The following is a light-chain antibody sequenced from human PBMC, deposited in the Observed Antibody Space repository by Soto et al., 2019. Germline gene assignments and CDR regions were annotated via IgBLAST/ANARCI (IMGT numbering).Light chain of an antibody. V-gene: IGLV1-40*01. CDR2: GNS. Sequence: QSVLTQPPSVAGAPGQRVTISCTGSSSNIGAGYDVHWYQQLPGTAPKLLIYGNSNRPSGVPDRFSGSKSGTSASLAITGLQAGDEDYYYCQSYDSSLSGSVFGGGTKLTVL. J-gene: IGLJ3*02. CDR3: QSYDSSLSGSV. CDR1: SSNIGAGYD.